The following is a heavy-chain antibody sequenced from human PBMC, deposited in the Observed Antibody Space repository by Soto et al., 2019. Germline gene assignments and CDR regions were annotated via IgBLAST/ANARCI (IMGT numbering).Heavy chain of an antibody. CDR2: IYYSGST. CDR3: ARVPYGRGCDY. CDR1: GGSFSDYY. J-gene: IGHJ4*02. V-gene: IGHV4-34*01. Sequence: SETLSLTCAVYGGSFSDYYWSWIRQPPGKGLEWIGEIYYSGSTYYNPSLKSRVTISVDTSKNQFSLKLSSVTAADTAVYYCARVPYGRGCDYWGQGTLVTVSS. D-gene: IGHD3-10*01.